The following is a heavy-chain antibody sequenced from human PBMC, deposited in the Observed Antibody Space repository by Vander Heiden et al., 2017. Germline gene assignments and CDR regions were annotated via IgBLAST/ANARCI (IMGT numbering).Heavy chain of an antibody. V-gene: IGHV3-33*01. CDR3: ARDSRGSGYYSLDY. Sequence: QVQLVESGGGVVQTGRSLRLSCAASGFTFSSYGRHGVRQAPGKGLEWVAVIWYDGSNKYYADSVKGRFTISRDNSKNTLYLQMNSLRAEDTAVYYCARDSRGSGYYSLDYWGQGTLVTVSS. CDR1: GFTFSSYG. CDR2: IWYDGSNK. J-gene: IGHJ4*02. D-gene: IGHD3-22*01.